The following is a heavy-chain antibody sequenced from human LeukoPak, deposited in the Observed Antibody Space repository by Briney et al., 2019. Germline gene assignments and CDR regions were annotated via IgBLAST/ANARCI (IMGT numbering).Heavy chain of an antibody. CDR1: GGSISSGSYY. CDR2: IYTSGST. V-gene: IGHV4-61*02. D-gene: IGHD3-22*01. Sequence: SETLSLTCTVSGGSISSGSYYWSWIRQPAGKGLEWIGRIYTSGSTNYNPSLKSRVTISVDTSKNQLSLKLTSVLAADTAVYYCARGKDYYDTSGYPTFHYWGQGTLVTVSS. CDR3: ARGKDYYDTSGYPTFHY. J-gene: IGHJ4*02.